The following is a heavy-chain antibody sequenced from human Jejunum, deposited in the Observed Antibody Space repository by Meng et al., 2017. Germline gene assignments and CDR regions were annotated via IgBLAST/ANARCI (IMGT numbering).Heavy chain of an antibody. Sequence: QVQLHCPAHCLRDPSGTPTPTCAVSGPSTSSGYWCGSFRQPPGKGLEWIGEIHHGGDTNYNPSLKSRATISVDKSNNQYSLRLTSVTAADTARYYCARNGAYSADHWGQGTLVTVSS. V-gene: IGHV4-4*02. CDR2: IHHGGDT. CDR1: GPSTSSGYW. CDR3: ARNGAYSADH. D-gene: IGHD2-15*01. J-gene: IGHJ4*02.